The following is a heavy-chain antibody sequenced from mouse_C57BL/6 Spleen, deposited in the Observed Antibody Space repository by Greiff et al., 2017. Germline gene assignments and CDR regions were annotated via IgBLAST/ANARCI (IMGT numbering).Heavy chain of an antibody. D-gene: IGHD2-5*01. V-gene: IGHV3-1*01. CDR1: GYSITSGYD. CDR3: ARESNYGGYAMDY. J-gene: IGHJ4*01. Sequence: VQLKQSGPGMVKPSQSLSLTCTVTGYSITSGYDWHWIRHFPGNKLEWMGYISYSGSTNYNPSLKSRISITHDTSKNHFFLKLNSVTTEDTATYYCARESNYGGYAMDYWGQGTSVTASS. CDR2: ISYSGST.